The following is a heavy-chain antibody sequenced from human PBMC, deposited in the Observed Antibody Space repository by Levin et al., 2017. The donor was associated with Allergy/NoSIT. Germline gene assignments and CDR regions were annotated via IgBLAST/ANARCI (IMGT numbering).Heavy chain of an antibody. D-gene: IGHD6-13*01. V-gene: IGHV3-23*01. J-gene: IGHJ3*02. CDR3: AKDREAAAAGEDDAFDI. CDR1: GFTFSSYA. Sequence: GGSLRLSCAASGFTFSSYAMSWVRQAPGKGLEWVSAISGSGGSTYYADSVKGRFTISRDNSKNTLYLQMNSLRAEDTAVYYCAKDREAAAAGEDDAFDIWGQGTMVTVSS. CDR2: ISGSGGST.